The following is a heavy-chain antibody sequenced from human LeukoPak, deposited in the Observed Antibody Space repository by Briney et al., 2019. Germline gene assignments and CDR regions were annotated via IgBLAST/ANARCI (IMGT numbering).Heavy chain of an antibody. Sequence: PGGSLRLSCAASGFTFSSYGMHWVRQAPGKGLEWVAFIRYDGSNKYYADSVKGRFTISRDNSKNTLYLQMNSLRAEDTAVYYCAKSDYDILTGYCSNWGQGTLVTVSS. CDR2: IRYDGSNK. CDR3: AKSDYDILTGYCSN. D-gene: IGHD3-9*01. CDR1: GFTFSSYG. V-gene: IGHV3-30*02. J-gene: IGHJ4*02.